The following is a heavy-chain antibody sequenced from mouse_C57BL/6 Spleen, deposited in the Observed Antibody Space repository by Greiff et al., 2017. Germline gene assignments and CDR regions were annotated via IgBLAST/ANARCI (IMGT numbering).Heavy chain of an antibody. CDR2: IRSKSNNYAT. CDR1: GFSFNTYA. D-gene: IGHD4-1*01. J-gene: IGHJ4*01. CDR3: VRSWDGYYAMDY. V-gene: IGHV10-1*01. Sequence: EVMLVESGGGLVQPKGSLKLSCAASGFSFNTYAMNWVRQAPGKGLEWVARIRSKSNNYATYYADSVKDRFTISRDDSESMLYLQMNNLKTDDTAMYCCVRSWDGYYAMDYWGQGTSVTVSS.